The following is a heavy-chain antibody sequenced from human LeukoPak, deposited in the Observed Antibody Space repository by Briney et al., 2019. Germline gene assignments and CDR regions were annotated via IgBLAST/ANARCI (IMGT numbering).Heavy chain of an antibody. CDR3: AGGLYYYDSSGMGDFDY. J-gene: IGHJ4*02. CDR1: GGSISSYY. CDR2: IYYSGST. Sequence: SETLSLTCTVSGGSISSYYWSWIRQPPGKGLEWIGYIYYSGSTNYNPSLKSRVTTSVDTPKNQFSLKLSSVTAADTAVYYCAGGLYYYDSSGMGDFDYWGQGTLVTVSS. V-gene: IGHV4-59*01. D-gene: IGHD3-22*01.